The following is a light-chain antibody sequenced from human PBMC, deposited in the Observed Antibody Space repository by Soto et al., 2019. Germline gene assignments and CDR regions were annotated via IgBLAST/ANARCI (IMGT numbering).Light chain of an antibody. J-gene: IGKJ1*01. Sequence: DIQMTQSPCTLSASVGDRVTITCRASQSISIWLAWYQQKPGKAPKLLIYDACSLKSGVPSRFSGSGSGTEFTLTISSLQPDDFATYFCQQYNSYSATFGQGTKVDIK. V-gene: IGKV1-5*01. CDR3: QQYNSYSAT. CDR2: DAC. CDR1: QSISIW.